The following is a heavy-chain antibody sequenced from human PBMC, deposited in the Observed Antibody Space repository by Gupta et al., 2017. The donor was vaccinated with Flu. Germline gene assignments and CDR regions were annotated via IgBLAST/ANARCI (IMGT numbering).Heavy chain of an antibody. Sequence: DVQLLESGGGLVQPGGSLRLSCAASGFSFSSYAMNVVREGPGKGLEWVSGISASGARTYYADSLKGRCTISRDNSKNTLTLQVNALRAEDTAIYYCVKEGGRYDFGSGYYGTFDYWGQGSLVTVSA. CDR2: ISASGART. CDR1: GFSFSSYA. J-gene: IGHJ4*02. V-gene: IGHV3-23*01. D-gene: IGHD3-3*01. CDR3: VKEGGRYDFGSGYYGTFDY.